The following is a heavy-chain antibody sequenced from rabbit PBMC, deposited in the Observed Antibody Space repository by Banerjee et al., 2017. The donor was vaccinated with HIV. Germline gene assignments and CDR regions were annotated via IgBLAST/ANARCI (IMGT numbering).Heavy chain of an antibody. D-gene: IGHD6-1*01. Sequence: QLEESGGGLVQPGGSLTLSCKTSEFDVSSYYMSWVRQAPGKGLEWIGYIDPVFGSTYYASWVNGRFTISSDNAQNTVDLQMNSLTAADTATYFCARFGIGRAGAGYANLRGQGTLVTVS. V-gene: IGHV1S7*01. CDR2: IDPVFGST. CDR1: EFDVSSYY. CDR3: ARFGIGRAGAGYANL. J-gene: IGHJ4*01.